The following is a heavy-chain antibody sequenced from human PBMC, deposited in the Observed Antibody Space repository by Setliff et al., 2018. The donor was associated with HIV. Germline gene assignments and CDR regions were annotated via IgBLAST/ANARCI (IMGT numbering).Heavy chain of an antibody. D-gene: IGHD6-13*01. CDR3: AGGEVRSRYVSSRAPFYHYYYYMDV. V-gene: IGHV4-39*07. J-gene: IGHJ6*03. Sequence: SETLSLTCTVSGGSIWNYYWSWIRQPPGKGLEWIGTIYYSGSTDYNSSLRSRVTISVDTSKNQISLKLTSVTAADTAVYYCAGGEVRSRYVSSRAPFYHYYYYMDVWGKGTTGTVSS. CDR2: IYYSGST. CDR1: GGSIWNYY.